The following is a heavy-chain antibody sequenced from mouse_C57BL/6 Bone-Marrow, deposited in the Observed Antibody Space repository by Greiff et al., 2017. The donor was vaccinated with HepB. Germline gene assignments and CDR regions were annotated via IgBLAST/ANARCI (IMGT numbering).Heavy chain of an antibody. CDR2: IDPETGGT. V-gene: IGHV1-15*01. CDR3: TRREGYLGY. CDR1: GYTFTDYE. J-gene: IGHJ2*01. Sequence: QVQLKQSGAELVRPGASVTLSCKASGYTFTDYEMHWVKQTPVHGLEWIGAIDPETGGTAYNQKFKGKAILTADKSSSTAYMELRSLTSEDSAVYYCTRREGYLGYWGQGTTLTVSS.